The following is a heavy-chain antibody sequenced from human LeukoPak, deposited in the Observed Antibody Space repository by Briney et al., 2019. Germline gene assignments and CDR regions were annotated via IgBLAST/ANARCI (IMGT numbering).Heavy chain of an antibody. J-gene: IGHJ4*02. Sequence: GGSLRLSCAASGFAFSNFAMSWVRQAPGKGLEWVSAMSGSGDGTYYADSVKGRFTISRDNSKNTLYLQMNSLRAEDTAVYYCAKLLYSSSWYRVGFDYWGQGTLVTVSS. V-gene: IGHV3-23*01. CDR2: MSGSGDGT. D-gene: IGHD6-13*01. CDR3: AKLLYSSSWYRVGFDY. CDR1: GFAFSNFA.